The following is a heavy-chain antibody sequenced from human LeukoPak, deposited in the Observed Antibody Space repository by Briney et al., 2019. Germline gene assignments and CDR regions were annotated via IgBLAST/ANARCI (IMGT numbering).Heavy chain of an antibody. CDR1: GYTFTRYY. D-gene: IGHD2-15*01. CDR2: INPNSGGT. CDR3: AREAAGDIVVVVAATMELGDAFDI. J-gene: IGHJ3*02. V-gene: IGHV1-2*02. Sequence: GASVKVSCKASGYTFTRYYMHWVRQAPGQGLEWIGWINPNSGGTNYAQKFQGRVTMTRDTSISTAYMELSRLRSDDTAVYYCAREAAGDIVVVVAATMELGDAFDIWGQGTMVTVSS.